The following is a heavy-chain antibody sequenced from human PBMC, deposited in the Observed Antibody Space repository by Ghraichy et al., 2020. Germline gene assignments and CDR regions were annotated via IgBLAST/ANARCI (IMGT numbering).Heavy chain of an antibody. CDR2: VYYSGVT. J-gene: IGHJ5*01. CDR3: ARQEGLKGYSYDS. Sequence: ESLNISCTVSGGSISGNLYYWGWIRQPPGKGLEWIGTVYYSGVTYYNPSLKSRVVISVDTSKNQFSLRVSSVAAADTAVYYCARQEGLKGYSYDSWGQGTPVTVSS. D-gene: IGHD5-18*01. CDR1: GGSISGNLYY. V-gene: IGHV4-39*01.